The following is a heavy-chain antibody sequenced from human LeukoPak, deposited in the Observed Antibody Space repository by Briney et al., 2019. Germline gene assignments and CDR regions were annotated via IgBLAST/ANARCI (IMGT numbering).Heavy chain of an antibody. V-gene: IGHV1-24*01. J-gene: IGHJ4*02. CDR2: FDPEDGET. D-gene: IGHD3-10*01. CDR3: ATSLTYGWCRVGENY. Sequence: ASVKVSCKVSGYTLTELSMHWVRQAPGKGLEWMGGFDPEDGETIYAQKFQGRVTMTEDTSTDTAYMELSSLRSEDTAVYYCATSLTYGWCRVGENYWGQGTLVTVSS. CDR1: GYTLTELS.